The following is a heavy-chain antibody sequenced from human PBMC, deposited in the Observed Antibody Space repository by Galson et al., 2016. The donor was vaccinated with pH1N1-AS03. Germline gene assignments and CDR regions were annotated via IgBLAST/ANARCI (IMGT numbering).Heavy chain of an antibody. CDR1: GYTFTNFG. D-gene: IGHD6-19*01. CDR2: LNSTSGNT. CDR3: AKVGIVISSGWYGRFDY. Sequence: SVKVSCKASGYTFTNFGVIWVRQAPGQRLEWMGWLNSTSGNTEYSQKFQGRVTITRDTSASTASMELGSLRSEDTAVYYCAKVGIVISSGWYGRFDYWGQGTLVTVSS. V-gene: IGHV1-3*01. J-gene: IGHJ4*02.